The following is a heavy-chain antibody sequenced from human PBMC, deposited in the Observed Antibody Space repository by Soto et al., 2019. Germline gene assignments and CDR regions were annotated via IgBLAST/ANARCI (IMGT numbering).Heavy chain of an antibody. D-gene: IGHD6-13*01. Sequence: QVQLQESGPGLVKPSQTLSLTCTVSGGSISSGGYYWSWIRQHPGKGLEWIGYIYYSGSTYYNPSLKSRVTISVDTSKNQFSLKLSSVTAADTAVYYCARDIAAAGRGVWHMFDPWGQGTLVTVSS. CDR2: IYYSGST. CDR1: GGSISSGGYY. CDR3: ARDIAAAGRGVWHMFDP. V-gene: IGHV4-31*03. J-gene: IGHJ5*02.